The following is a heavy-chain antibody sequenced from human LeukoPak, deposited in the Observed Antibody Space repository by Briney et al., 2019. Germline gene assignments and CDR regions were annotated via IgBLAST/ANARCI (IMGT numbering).Heavy chain of an antibody. D-gene: IGHD5-12*01. Sequence: TSGTLSLTCAVSGGSISSGGYSWSWIRQPPGKGLEWIGYIYHSGSTYYNPSLKSRVTISVDRSKNQFSLKLSSVTAADTAVYYCARGGVVATIWGQGTLVTVSS. CDR1: GGSISSGGYS. V-gene: IGHV4-30-2*01. J-gene: IGHJ4*02. CDR3: ARGGVVATI. CDR2: IYHSGST.